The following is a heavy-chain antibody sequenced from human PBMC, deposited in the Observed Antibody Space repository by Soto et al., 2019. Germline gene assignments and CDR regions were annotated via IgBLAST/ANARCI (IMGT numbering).Heavy chain of an antibody. CDR2: ISGSGGST. J-gene: IGHJ4*02. V-gene: IGHV3-23*01. CDR3: AKPRIVGATSDFDY. CDR1: GFTFSSYA. Sequence: EVQLLESGGGLEQPGGSLRLSCAASGFTFSSYAMSWVRQAPGKGLGWVSTISGSGGSTYYADSVKGRFTISRDNSKNPLYLQMNSLRAEDTAVYYCAKPRIVGATSDFDYWGQGTLVTVSS. D-gene: IGHD1-26*01.